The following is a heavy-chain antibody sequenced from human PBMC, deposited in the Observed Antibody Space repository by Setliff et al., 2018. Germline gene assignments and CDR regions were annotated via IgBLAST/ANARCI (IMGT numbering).Heavy chain of an antibody. V-gene: IGHV4-61*09. D-gene: IGHD1-26*01. J-gene: IGHJ4*01. CDR1: GASITSGGFY. Sequence: SETLSLTCSVSGASITSGGFYWTWIRQPAGKGLEWIGHISPSGSTTYNPSVKSRVTISLDTSKNHFSLKLDPVTAADTALYYCARSPSSGAYWNPRPVYSDYW. CDR3: ARSPSSGAYWNPRPVYSDY. CDR2: ISPSGST.